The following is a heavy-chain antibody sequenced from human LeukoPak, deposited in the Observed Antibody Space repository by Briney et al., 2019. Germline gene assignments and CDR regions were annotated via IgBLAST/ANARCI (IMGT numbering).Heavy chain of an antibody. J-gene: IGHJ4*02. CDR3: ARDRRYYGSGSYYNVYFDY. V-gene: IGHV4-4*02. Sequence: PSGTLSLTCAVSGGSISSSNWWSWGRQPPGKGLEWIGEIYHSGSTNYNPSLKSRVTISVDKSKNQFSLKLSSVTAADTAVCYCARDRRYYGSGSYYNVYFDYWGQGTLVTVSS. D-gene: IGHD3-10*01. CDR1: GGSISSSNW. CDR2: IYHSGST.